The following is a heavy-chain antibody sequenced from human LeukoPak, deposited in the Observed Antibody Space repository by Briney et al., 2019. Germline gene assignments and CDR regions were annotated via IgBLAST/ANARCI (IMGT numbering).Heavy chain of an antibody. CDR3: ARSDAYYYDSSGYYNRPYYFDC. J-gene: IGHJ4*02. D-gene: IGHD3-22*01. Sequence: SETLSLTCTVSGGSISTYYWSWIRQPPGKGLEWIGYIYYSGSTNTNPSLKSRVTISVDTSKNQFSLTLTSVTAADTAMDYCARSDAYYYDSSGYYNRPYYFDCWGQGTLVTVSS. CDR2: IYYSGST. CDR1: GGSISTYY. V-gene: IGHV4-59*12.